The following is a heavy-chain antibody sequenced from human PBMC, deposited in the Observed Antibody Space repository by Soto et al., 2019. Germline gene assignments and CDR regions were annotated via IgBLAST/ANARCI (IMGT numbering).Heavy chain of an antibody. CDR1: GYSFTSYR. CDR3: ARRIAAAGYDY. V-gene: IGHV5-51*01. J-gene: IGHJ4*02. Sequence: GESLKSSCKGSGYSFTSYRIGWVRQMPVKGLEWMGIIYPGDSDTRYSPSFQGQVTISADKSISTASLQWSSLKASDTAMYYCARRIAAAGYDYWGQGTLVTVCS. D-gene: IGHD6-13*01. CDR2: IYPGDSDT.